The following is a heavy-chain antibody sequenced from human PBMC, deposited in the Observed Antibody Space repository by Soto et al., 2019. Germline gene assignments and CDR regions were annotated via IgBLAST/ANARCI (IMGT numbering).Heavy chain of an antibody. Sequence: QVQLQEPGPGLVKPSETLSLTCTVSGGSISNYYWNWIRQPAGKGLEWIGRIYSSGTTIYNPTLESRVTMSLDTSKIQLSLKLSSVTAADTVVYFCARVHPFGGTSSPNAFELGGQGTMVTVSS. CDR3: ARVHPFGGTSSPNAFEL. CDR2: IYSSGTT. V-gene: IGHV4-4*07. D-gene: IGHD1-26*01. J-gene: IGHJ3*01. CDR1: GGSISNYY.